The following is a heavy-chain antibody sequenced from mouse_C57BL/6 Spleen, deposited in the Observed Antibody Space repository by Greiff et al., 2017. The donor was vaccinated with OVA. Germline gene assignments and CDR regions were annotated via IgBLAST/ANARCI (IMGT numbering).Heavy chain of an antibody. J-gene: IGHJ2*01. V-gene: IGHV3-6*01. CDR1: GYSITSGYY. Sequence: EVQLQESGPGLVKPSQSLSLTCSVTGYSITSGYYWNWIRQFPGNKLEWMGYISYDGSNNYNPSLKNRISITRDTSKNQFFLKLNSVTTEDTATYYCARERSSYDYWGQGTTLTVSS. CDR3: ARERSSYDY. D-gene: IGHD1-1*01. CDR2: ISYDGSN.